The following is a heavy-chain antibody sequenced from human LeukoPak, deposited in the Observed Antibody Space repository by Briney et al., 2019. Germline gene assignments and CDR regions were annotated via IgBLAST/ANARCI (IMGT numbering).Heavy chain of an antibody. CDR2: IKQDGSEK. J-gene: IGHJ4*02. CDR3: ARHYYFDSSAYYYREFDY. CDR1: GFSFSTYW. D-gene: IGHD3-22*01. V-gene: IGHV3-7*01. Sequence: GGSLRLSCTASGFSFSTYWMTWVRQAPGKGLEWVANIKQDGSEKYYVDSLKGRFTISRDNAKNSLYLQMNSLRAEDTAVYYCARHYYFDSSAYYYREFDYWGQGTLVTVSS.